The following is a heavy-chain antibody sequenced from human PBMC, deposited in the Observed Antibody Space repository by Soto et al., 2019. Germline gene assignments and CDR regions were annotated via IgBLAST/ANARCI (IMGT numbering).Heavy chain of an antibody. CDR3: VHPRSTVQIPPT. J-gene: IGHJ5*02. D-gene: IGHD4-17*01. V-gene: IGHV4-34*01. CDR1: GGSFSGYY. Sequence: SETLSLTCAVYGGSFSGYYWSWIRQPPGKGLEWIGEINHSGSTNYNPSLKSRVTISVDTSKNQFSLKLSSVTAADTAVYYCVHPRSTVQIPPTWGQGTLVTVSS. CDR2: INHSGST.